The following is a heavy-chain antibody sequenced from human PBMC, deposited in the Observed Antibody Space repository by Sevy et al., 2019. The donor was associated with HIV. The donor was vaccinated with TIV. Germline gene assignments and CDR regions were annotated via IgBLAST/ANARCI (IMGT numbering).Heavy chain of an antibody. Sequence: GGSLRLSCAASGFTFSDYYMSWIRQAPGKGLEWVSYISSSGSTIYYADSVKGRFTISRDNAKNSLYLQRNSLGAEDTAVYYCARARLRWMVDAFDIWGQGTMVTVSS. CDR3: ARARLRWMVDAFDI. CDR1: GFTFSDYY. D-gene: IGHD5-12*01. V-gene: IGHV3-11*01. CDR2: ISSSGSTI. J-gene: IGHJ3*02.